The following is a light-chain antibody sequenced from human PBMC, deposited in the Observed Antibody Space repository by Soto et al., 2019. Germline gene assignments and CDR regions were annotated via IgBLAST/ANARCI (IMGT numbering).Light chain of an antibody. CDR3: QQYGSSPWT. J-gene: IGKJ1*01. CDR2: GAS. CDR1: QTISSSIY. Sequence: DTVLTQSPGTLSLSPGERATLSCRSSQTISSSIYLAWYQQKPGQAPRLLIYGASSRATGIPDRFSGSGSGTDFTLTISRLEPEDFAVYYCQQYGSSPWTFGQGTKVDIK. V-gene: IGKV3-20*01.